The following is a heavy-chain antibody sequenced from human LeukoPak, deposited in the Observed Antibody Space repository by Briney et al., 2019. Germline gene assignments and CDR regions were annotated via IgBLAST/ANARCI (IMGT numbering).Heavy chain of an antibody. J-gene: IGHJ4*02. CDR1: GFTFSSYS. CDR3: ATGIFSLDY. D-gene: IGHD3-9*01. Sequence: GGSLRLSCAASGFTFSSYSMNWVRQAPGKGLEWVSSVSDIVITTYYADSVKGRFTISRDNSKNTLYLQMNSLRAEDTALYYCATGIFSLDYWGQGTLVTVSS. CDR2: VSDIVITT. V-gene: IGHV3-23*01.